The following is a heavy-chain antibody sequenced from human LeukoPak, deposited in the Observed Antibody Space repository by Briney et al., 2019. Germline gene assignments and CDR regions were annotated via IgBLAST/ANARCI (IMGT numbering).Heavy chain of an antibody. V-gene: IGHV3-15*01. CDR2: IKSKIDGGTT. J-gene: IGHJ4*02. D-gene: IGHD2/OR15-2a*01. CDR1: GFTFSSAW. Sequence: PGGSLRLSCAASGFTFSSAWMSWVRQAPGKGLEWVGRIKSKIDGGTTDYAAPVKGRFTISRDDSKNTLYLQMNSLKTEDTAVYYCATVGLYTFFDYWGQGTLVTVSS. CDR3: ATVGLYTFFDY.